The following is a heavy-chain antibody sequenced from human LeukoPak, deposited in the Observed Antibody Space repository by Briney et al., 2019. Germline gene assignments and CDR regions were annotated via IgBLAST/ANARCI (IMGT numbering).Heavy chain of an antibody. V-gene: IGHV3-23*01. D-gene: IGHD1-26*01. J-gene: IGHJ4*02. CDR3: AKDRGQKGAMTTFDY. CDR1: GFTFSSYA. CDR2: ISGSGGST. Sequence: GRSLRLSCAASGFTFSSYAMSWVRQAPGKGLEWVSAISGSGGSTYYADSVKGRFTISRDNSKNALYLQMNSLRAEDTAVYYCAKDRGQKGAMTTFDYWGQGTLVTVSS.